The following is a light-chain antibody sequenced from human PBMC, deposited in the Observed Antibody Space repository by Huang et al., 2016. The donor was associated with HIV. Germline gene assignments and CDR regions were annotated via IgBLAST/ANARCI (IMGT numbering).Light chain of an antibody. CDR3: QQSYSVPHT. V-gene: IGKV1-39*01. CDR2: AAS. Sequence: DIQMTQSPSSLPASVGDRVTITCRASQSMRSYLNWYQQKPGKAPKLLIYAASSLQSGVPSRFSGSGSGTDFTLTISSLQPEDFATYFCQQSYSVPHTFGQGTRLEI. J-gene: IGKJ2*01. CDR1: QSMRSY.